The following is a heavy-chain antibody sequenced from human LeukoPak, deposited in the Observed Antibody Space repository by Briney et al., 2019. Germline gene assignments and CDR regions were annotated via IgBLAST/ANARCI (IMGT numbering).Heavy chain of an antibody. D-gene: IGHD3-22*01. Sequence: GASVKVSCKASGYTFTGYYMHWVRQAPGQGLEWMGWINPNSGGTNYAQKFQGRFTMTRDTSISTAYMELSRLRSDDTAVYYCARARYYYDSSGYFKTWGQGTLVTVSS. CDR3: ARARYYYDSSGYFKT. J-gene: IGHJ5*02. CDR1: GYTFTGYY. CDR2: INPNSGGT. V-gene: IGHV1-2*02.